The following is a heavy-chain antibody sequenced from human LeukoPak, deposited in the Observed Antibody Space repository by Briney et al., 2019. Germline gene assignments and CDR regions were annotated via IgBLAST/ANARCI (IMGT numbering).Heavy chain of an antibody. Sequence: SVKVSCKASGGTFSSYAISWVRQAPGQGLEWMGGIIPIFGTASYAQKFQGRVTITTDESTSTAYMELSSLRSEDTAVYYCATLERWPNPWDFQHWGQGTLVTVSS. V-gene: IGHV1-69*05. CDR3: ATLERWPNPWDFQH. J-gene: IGHJ1*01. D-gene: IGHD5-24*01. CDR1: GGTFSSYA. CDR2: IIPIFGTA.